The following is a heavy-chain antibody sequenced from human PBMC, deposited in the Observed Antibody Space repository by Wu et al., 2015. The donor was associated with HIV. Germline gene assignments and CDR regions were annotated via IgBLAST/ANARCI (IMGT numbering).Heavy chain of an antibody. CDR2: MNPNSGNT. J-gene: IGHJ3*02. D-gene: IGHD3-22*01. CDR3: ARGTYYYDSSGSSLDAFDI. V-gene: IGHV1-8*01. Sequence: QVQLVQSGAEVKKPGASVKVSCKASGYIFTSYDINWVRQATGQGLEWMGWMNPNSGNTGYAQKFQGRVTMTRSTSISTAYMELSSLRSEDTAVYYCARGTYYYDSSGSSLDAFDIWGQGTMVTVSS. CDR1: GYIFTSYD.